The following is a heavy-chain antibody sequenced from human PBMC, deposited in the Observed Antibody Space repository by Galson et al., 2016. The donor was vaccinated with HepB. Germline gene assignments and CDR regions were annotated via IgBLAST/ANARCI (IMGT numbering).Heavy chain of an antibody. J-gene: IGHJ4*02. D-gene: IGHD3-10*01. CDR1: GFNFDDYG. Sequence: SLRLSCAASGFNFDDYGMHWVRQAPGKGLEWVSGISWNSRSIGYADSVEGRFTISRDNAKKSLYLQMESLRPEDTAVYCCAKGRWELTRGYFDCWGQGTLVTVSS. CDR3: AKGRWELTRGYFDC. V-gene: IGHV3-9*01. CDR2: ISWNSRSI.